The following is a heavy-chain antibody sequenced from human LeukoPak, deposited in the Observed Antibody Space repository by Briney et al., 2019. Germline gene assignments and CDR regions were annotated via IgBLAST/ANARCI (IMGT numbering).Heavy chain of an antibody. CDR3: ARVRLFRAPDPYYYYYYGMDV. J-gene: IGHJ6*04. D-gene: IGHD2-21*01. CDR1: GGSISSYC. CDR2: IYYSGST. Sequence: PSETLSLTCTVSGGSISSYCWSWIRQPPGKGLDWIGYIYYSGSTNYNPTLKSRVTISVDTSKNQFSLKLSSVTAADTAVYYCARVRLFRAPDPYYYYYYGMDVWGKGTTVTVSS. V-gene: IGHV4-59*01.